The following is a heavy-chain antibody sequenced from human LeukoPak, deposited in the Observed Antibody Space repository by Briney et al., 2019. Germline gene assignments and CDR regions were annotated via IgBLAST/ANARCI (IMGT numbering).Heavy chain of an antibody. Sequence: GGSLRLSCAASGFTFSNYWMHWVRHAPGKGLVWVSRINSDGINTSYADSVKGRFTISRDSSKNILHLQMNSLRAEDTAVYYCARGPSGYHNTGGQGTLVTVSS. CDR1: GFTFSNYW. CDR2: INSDGINT. J-gene: IGHJ4*02. V-gene: IGHV3-74*01. D-gene: IGHD5-12*01. CDR3: ARGPSGYHNT.